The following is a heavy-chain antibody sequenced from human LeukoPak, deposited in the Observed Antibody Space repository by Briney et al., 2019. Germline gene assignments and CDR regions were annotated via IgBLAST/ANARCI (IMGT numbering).Heavy chain of an antibody. CDR2: IYYSGST. Sequence: SETLSLTCTVSGGSISSYYWSWTRQPPGKGLEWIGYIYYSGSTNYNPSLKSRVTISVDTSKNQFSLKLSSVTAADTAVYYCARVKYYDILTGYGYYFDYWGQGTLVTVSS. CDR3: ARVKYYDILTGYGYYFDY. V-gene: IGHV4-59*01. D-gene: IGHD3-9*01. CDR1: GGSISSYY. J-gene: IGHJ4*02.